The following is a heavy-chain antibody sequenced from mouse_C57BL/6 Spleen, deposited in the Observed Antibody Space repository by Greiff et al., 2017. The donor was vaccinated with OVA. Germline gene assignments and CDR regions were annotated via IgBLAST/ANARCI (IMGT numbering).Heavy chain of an antibody. V-gene: IGHV5-4*01. Sequence: EVKLMESGGGLVKPGGSLKLSCAASGFTFSSYAMSWVRQTPEKRLEWVATISDGGSYTYYPDNVKGRFTISRDNAKNNLYLQMSHLKSEDTAMYYCARENYAMDYWGQGTSVTVSS. CDR3: ARENYAMDY. CDR2: ISDGGSYT. CDR1: GFTFSSYA. J-gene: IGHJ4*01.